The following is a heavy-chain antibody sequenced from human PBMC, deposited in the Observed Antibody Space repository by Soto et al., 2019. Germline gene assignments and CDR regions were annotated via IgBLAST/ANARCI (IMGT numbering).Heavy chain of an antibody. J-gene: IGHJ6*02. CDR1: GFSLSTSGVG. Sequence: QITLKESGPPLVKRTQTLTLTCTFSGFSLSTSGVGVAWIRQPPGKALEWLALIYWDDDKRYRPSLETRLTITKDTSTNQVVLTMTNVDSVDTATYYCAYLPCSGGSCYWFSYSGMDVWGQGTTVIVSS. CDR2: IYWDDDK. D-gene: IGHD2-15*01. CDR3: AYLPCSGGSCYWFSYSGMDV. V-gene: IGHV2-5*02.